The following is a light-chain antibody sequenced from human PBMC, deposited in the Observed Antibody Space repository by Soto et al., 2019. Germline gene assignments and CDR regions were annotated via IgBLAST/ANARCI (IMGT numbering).Light chain of an antibody. CDR3: QQYNNWLTWT. Sequence: EVVMTPSPATLSVSPCERAALSWSASQSVSSNLAWHQQKPGQAPRLLIYGASTRATGIPARFSGSGSGTDFTLTISSLQSEDFAVYYCQQYNNWLTWTFGQGTKVDIK. V-gene: IGKV3-15*01. CDR2: GAS. J-gene: IGKJ1*01. CDR1: QSVSSN.